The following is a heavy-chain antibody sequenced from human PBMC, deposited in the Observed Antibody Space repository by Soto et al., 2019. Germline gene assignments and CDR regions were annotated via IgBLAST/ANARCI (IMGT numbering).Heavy chain of an antibody. CDR2: IIPIFGTA. CDR3: ATSLEVGATRTLAY. V-gene: IGHV1-69*13. CDR1: GGTFSSYA. Sequence: SVKVSCKASGGTFSSYAISWVRQAPGQGLEWMGGIIPIFGTANYAQKFQGRVTITADESTSTAYMELSSLRSEDTAVYYCATSLEVGATRTLAYWGQGTLVTVSS. D-gene: IGHD1-26*01. J-gene: IGHJ4*02.